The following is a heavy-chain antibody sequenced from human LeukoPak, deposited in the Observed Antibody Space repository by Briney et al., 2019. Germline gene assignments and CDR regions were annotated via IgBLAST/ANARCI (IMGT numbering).Heavy chain of an antibody. CDR3: AREAGRYYYDSSGSYYFDY. V-gene: IGHV3-53*01. D-gene: IGHD3-22*01. CDR1: GFTVSSNY. J-gene: IGHJ4*02. CDR2: IYSGGST. Sequence: GGSLRLSCAASGFTVSSNYMSWVRQAPGKGLEWVSVIYSGGSTYYADSVKGRFTISRDNSKNTLYLQMNSLRAEGTAVYYCAREAGRYYYDSSGSYYFDYWGQGTLVTVSS.